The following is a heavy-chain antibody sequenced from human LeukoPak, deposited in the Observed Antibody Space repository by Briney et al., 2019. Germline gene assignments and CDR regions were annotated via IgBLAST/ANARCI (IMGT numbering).Heavy chain of an antibody. CDR1: GYTFTAYY. Sequence: GASVKVSCKAYGYTFTAYYLHWVRQAPGQGLEWMGWINPNSGGTNYAQKFQGRVTMTRDTSISTAYMELSRLRSDDTAVYYCAASRDGYKLYYYYMDVWGKGTTVTISS. V-gene: IGHV1-2*02. J-gene: IGHJ6*03. D-gene: IGHD5-24*01. CDR2: INPNSGGT. CDR3: AASRDGYKLYYYYMDV.